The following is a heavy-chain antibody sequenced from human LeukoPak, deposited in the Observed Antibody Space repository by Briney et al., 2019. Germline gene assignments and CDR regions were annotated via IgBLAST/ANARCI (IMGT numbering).Heavy chain of an antibody. CDR3: ASGNYYGSGSYYGVGAYFDY. V-gene: IGHV3-11*01. Sequence: PGGSLRLSCAASGFTFSDYYMSWIRQAPGKGLEWVSYISSSGGTIYYADSVKGRFTISRDNAKNSLYLQMDSLRAEDTAVYYCASGNYYGSGSYYGVGAYFDYWGQGTLVTVSS. D-gene: IGHD3-10*01. J-gene: IGHJ4*02. CDR2: ISSSGGTI. CDR1: GFTFSDYY.